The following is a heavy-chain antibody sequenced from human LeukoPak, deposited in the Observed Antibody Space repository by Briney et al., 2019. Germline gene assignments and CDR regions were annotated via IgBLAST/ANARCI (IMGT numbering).Heavy chain of an antibody. CDR3: ARAELGYCSRTICYGRTIDV. D-gene: IGHD2-2*03. Sequence: GDSLKISCKGRGSSFSCYWICLVRQMPGKGLEWVGSIYVSDSHTRYGPSFQGLVTISADKSVNTAYLQWRGLKASDTAMYYCARAELGYCSRTICYGRTIDVWGQGTLVTVSS. V-gene: IGHV5-51*01. J-gene: IGHJ3*01. CDR1: GSSFSCYW. CDR2: IYVSDSHT.